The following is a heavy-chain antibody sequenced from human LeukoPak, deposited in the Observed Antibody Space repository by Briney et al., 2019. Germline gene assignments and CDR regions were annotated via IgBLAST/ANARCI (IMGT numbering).Heavy chain of an antibody. Sequence: WASVTVSCKASGGTFSSYAISWVRQAPGQGLEWMGRIIPILGIANYAQKFQGRVTITADKSTSTAYMELSSLRSEDTAVYYCARDDYGDYDPLHYGMDVWGQGTTVTVSS. J-gene: IGHJ6*02. CDR2: IIPILGIA. D-gene: IGHD4-17*01. CDR3: ARDDYGDYDPLHYGMDV. V-gene: IGHV1-69*04. CDR1: GGTFSSYA.